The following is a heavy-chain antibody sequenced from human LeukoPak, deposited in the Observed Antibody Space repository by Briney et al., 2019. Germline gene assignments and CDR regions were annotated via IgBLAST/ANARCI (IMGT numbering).Heavy chain of an antibody. D-gene: IGHD3-22*01. CDR1: GGSISGYY. CDR2: IYYSGST. Sequence: SETLSLTCTVSGGSISGYYWSWIRQPPGKGLEWIGYIYYSGSTNYKPSLKSRVTISVDTSKNQFSLKLSSVTAADTAVYYCARTSISSGYRPEFDYWGQGTLVTVSS. J-gene: IGHJ4*02. V-gene: IGHV4-59*01. CDR3: ARTSISSGYRPEFDY.